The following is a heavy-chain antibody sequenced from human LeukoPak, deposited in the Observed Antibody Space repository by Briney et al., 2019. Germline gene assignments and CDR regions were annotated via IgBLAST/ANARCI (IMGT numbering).Heavy chain of an antibody. CDR1: GLTFSSYW. J-gene: IGHJ4*02. V-gene: IGHV3-23*01. Sequence: GGSLRLSCAASGLTFSSYWMSWVRQAPGKGLEWVSAISGSGDSTNYADSVKGRFTISRDNSKNTLYLQMNSLRAEDTAVYYCAKAGAVVVVVAKFFDYWGQGTLVTVSS. CDR3: AKAGAVVVVVAKFFDY. D-gene: IGHD2-15*01. CDR2: ISGSGDST.